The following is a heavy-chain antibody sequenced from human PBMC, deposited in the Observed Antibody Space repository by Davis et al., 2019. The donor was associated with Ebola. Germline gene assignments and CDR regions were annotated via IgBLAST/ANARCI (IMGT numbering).Heavy chain of an antibody. V-gene: IGHV3-7*03. CDR1: GFIFSHYW. J-gene: IGHJ6*02. CDR3: ASGDGRGNSYDMDV. D-gene: IGHD4-23*01. Sequence: GESLKIPCAASGFIFSHYWMSWVRQAPGKGPEWVAIIKQDGGEKYYVDSVTGRFTISRDNAKNSLFLQMNSLSAEDTALYYCASGDGRGNSYDMDVWGQGTTVTVSS. CDR2: IKQDGGEK.